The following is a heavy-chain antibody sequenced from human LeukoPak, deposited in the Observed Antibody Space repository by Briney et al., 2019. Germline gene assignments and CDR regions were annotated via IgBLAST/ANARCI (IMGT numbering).Heavy chain of an antibody. CDR3: ARRYSGSYPDP. J-gene: IGHJ5*02. V-gene: IGHV4-34*01. D-gene: IGHD1-26*01. Sequence: SSETLSLTCAVYGGSFSGYYWSWIRQPPGKGLEWIGEINHSGSTNYNPSLKSRVTISVDTSKNQFSLKLSSVTAADTAVYYCARRYSGSYPDPRGQGTLVTVSS. CDR1: GGSFSGYY. CDR2: INHSGST.